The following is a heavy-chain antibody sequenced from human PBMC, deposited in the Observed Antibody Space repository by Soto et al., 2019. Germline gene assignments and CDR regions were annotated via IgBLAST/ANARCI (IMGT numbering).Heavy chain of an antibody. J-gene: IGHJ4*02. CDR3: AKLFYNWNSWVDS. CDR1: GFSFSDFY. D-gene: IGHD1-20*01. Sequence: VGSLRLSCAASGFSFSDFYMVWIRQAPGKGLEWISYIHRSGSPIYYADSVKGRFTISRDNAKTSLYLQMNSLRAEDTAVYYCAKLFYNWNSWVDSWGQGTLVTVSS. CDR2: IHRSGSPI. V-gene: IGHV3-11*01.